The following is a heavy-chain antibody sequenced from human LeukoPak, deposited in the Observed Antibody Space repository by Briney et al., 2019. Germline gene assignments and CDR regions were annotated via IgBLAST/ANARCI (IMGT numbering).Heavy chain of an antibody. CDR1: GFTFSSYG. CDR3: ARGYGESHFDY. Sequence: PGGSLRLSCAASGFTFSSYGMHLVRQTPGKGLEWVSFIRYDGSNQYYADSVRGRFTISRDNSKNTLYLQMNSLRPEDTAVYFCARGYGESHFDYWGQGTLGTVSS. J-gene: IGHJ4*02. CDR2: IRYDGSNQ. D-gene: IGHD5-18*01. V-gene: IGHV3-30*02.